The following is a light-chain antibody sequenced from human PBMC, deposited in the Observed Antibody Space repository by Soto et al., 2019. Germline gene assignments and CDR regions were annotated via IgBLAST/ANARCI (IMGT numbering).Light chain of an antibody. J-gene: IGKJ5*01. V-gene: IGKV3-15*01. CDR2: GAS. CDR1: QSVSSN. CDR3: QQYNNWPFS. Sequence: EIVMTQSPATLSVSPGERATLSCRASQSVSSNLAWYQQKPGQAPRLLIYGASTRATGIPARFGGSGSGTEFTLTISGLRSEDSAVYFCQQYNNWPFSFGQGTRLEI.